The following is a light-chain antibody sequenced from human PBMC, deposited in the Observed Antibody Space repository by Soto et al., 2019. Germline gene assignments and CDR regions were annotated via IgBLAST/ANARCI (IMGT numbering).Light chain of an antibody. J-gene: IGKJ1*01. CDR2: DVS. Sequence: DIQMTQSPSTLSASVGERVTITCRASQSVSNWLAWYQQKPGKAPKLLIYDVSSLESGVPSRFSGSGSGTEFILNISSLQPDDFATYYCQQYDSYSWTFDQGTKVEMK. CDR3: QQYDSYSWT. CDR1: QSVSNW. V-gene: IGKV1-5*01.